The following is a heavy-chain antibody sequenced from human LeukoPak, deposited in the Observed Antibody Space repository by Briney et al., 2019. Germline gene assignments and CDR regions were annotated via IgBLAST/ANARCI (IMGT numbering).Heavy chain of an antibody. CDR1: GFTFSSYE. J-gene: IGHJ4*02. Sequence: QPGGSLRLSCAASGFTFSSYEMNWVRQAPGKGLEWVSYISSSGSTIYYADSVKGRFTISRDNAKNSLYLQMNSLRAEDTAVYYCARDATYGGYVVDYWGQGTLVTVSS. V-gene: IGHV3-48*03. D-gene: IGHD5-12*01. CDR2: ISSSGSTI. CDR3: ARDATYGGYVVDY.